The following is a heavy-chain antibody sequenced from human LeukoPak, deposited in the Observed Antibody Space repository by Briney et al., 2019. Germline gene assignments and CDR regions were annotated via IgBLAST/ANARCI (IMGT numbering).Heavy chain of an antibody. CDR2: IIPILGTA. Sequence: ASVKVSCKASGGTFSSSYAISGGRPAPGEGLEWMGGIIPILGTANYAQKFQGRVTITADKSTSTVYMELSSLRSEDTAVYYCARAPGSSHWFDPWGQGTLVTVSS. D-gene: IGHD2-2*01. CDR3: ARAPGSSHWFDP. CDR1: GGTFSSSYA. V-gene: IGHV1-69*06. J-gene: IGHJ5*02.